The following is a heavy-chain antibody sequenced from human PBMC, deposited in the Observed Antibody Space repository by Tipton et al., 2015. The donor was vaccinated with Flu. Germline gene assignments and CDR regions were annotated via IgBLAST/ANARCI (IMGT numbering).Heavy chain of an antibody. V-gene: IGHV4-4*07. J-gene: IGHJ4*02. Sequence: TLSLTCTVSGGSISNYYWSWIRQPAGKGLEWIGRIYSSGSTNYNPSLKSRVTMSVDTSRNQFSLRLSSVTAADTAVYYCARGLPRLRHNPYFDYWGQGTLVTVSS. CDR3: ARGLPRLRHNPYFDY. D-gene: IGHD5-12*01. CDR1: GGSISNYY. CDR2: IYSSGST.